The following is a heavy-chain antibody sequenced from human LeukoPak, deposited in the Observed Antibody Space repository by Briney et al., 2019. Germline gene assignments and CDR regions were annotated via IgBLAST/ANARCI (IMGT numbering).Heavy chain of an antibody. V-gene: IGHV1-69*13. J-gene: IGHJ4*02. Sequence: GASVKVSCKASGGAFRSNAISWVRQAPGQGLEWMGGIIPIFGAANYAQKFQGGVTIIADESTSTAYMELRSLRSDDTAVYYCARGGPRLAYYYDSSGYYGVVDYWGQGTLVTVSS. CDR3: ARGGPRLAYYYDSSGYYGVVDY. CDR1: GGAFRSNA. D-gene: IGHD3-22*01. CDR2: IIPIFGAA.